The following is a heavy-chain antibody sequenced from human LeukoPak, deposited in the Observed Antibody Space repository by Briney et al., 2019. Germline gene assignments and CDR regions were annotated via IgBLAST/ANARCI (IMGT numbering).Heavy chain of an antibody. J-gene: IGHJ4*02. CDR3: SSGGYEPGDY. Sequence: SETLSLTCAVYGGSFSGYYWSWIRQPPGKGLEWIGEINHSGSTNYNPSLKSRVTISVDTSKNQFSLKLSSVTAADTAVYYCSSGGYEPGDYWGQGTLVTVSS. CDR2: INHSGST. D-gene: IGHD5-12*01. CDR1: GGSFSGYY. V-gene: IGHV4-34*01.